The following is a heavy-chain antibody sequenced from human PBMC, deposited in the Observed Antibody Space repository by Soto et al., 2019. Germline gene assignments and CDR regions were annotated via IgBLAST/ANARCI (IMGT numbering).Heavy chain of an antibody. Sequence: ASVKVSCKASGYTFTSFYIHWVRQAPGQGLEWMGIVNPNGGSTNYEQNFKGRITISRDTSTSTVYMDLSSLRSEDTAVYYCAKVHSGSARAPFDYWGQGTLVTVSS. J-gene: IGHJ4*02. D-gene: IGHD1-26*01. V-gene: IGHV1-46*01. CDR2: VNPNGGST. CDR1: GYTFTSFY. CDR3: AKVHSGSARAPFDY.